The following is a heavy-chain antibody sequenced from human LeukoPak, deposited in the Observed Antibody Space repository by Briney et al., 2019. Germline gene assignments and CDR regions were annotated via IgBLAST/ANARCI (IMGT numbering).Heavy chain of an antibody. CDR2: ISGSGGST. CDR1: GFTFSSYA. CDR3: AKGHYDFWSGLAYFDY. J-gene: IGHJ4*02. V-gene: IGHV3-23*01. Sequence: GGSLRLSCAASGFTFSSYAMSWVRQAPGKGLEWVSAISGSGGSTYYAGSVKGRFTISRDNSKNTLYLQMNSLRAEDTAVYYCAKGHYDFWSGLAYFDYWGQGTLVTVSS. D-gene: IGHD3-3*01.